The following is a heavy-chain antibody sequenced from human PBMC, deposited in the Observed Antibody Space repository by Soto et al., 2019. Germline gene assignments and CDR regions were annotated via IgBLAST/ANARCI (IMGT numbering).Heavy chain of an antibody. D-gene: IGHD3-10*01. Sequence: EVQLLESGGGLVQPGGSLRLSCAASGSTFNNYAIAWVRQAPGKGLSWVSAIIGGGDTTSYADSVKGRFTVSRDGSKNTLYLQMRSLRAEDTALYYCAKGRGGSGSLTPRVDLWGQGTLVTVSS. CDR3: AKGRGGSGSLTPRVDL. CDR2: IIGGGDTT. CDR1: GSTFNNYA. V-gene: IGHV3-23*01. J-gene: IGHJ5*02.